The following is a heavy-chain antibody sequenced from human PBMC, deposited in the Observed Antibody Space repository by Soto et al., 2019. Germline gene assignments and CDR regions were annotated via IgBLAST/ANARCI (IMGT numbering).Heavy chain of an antibody. CDR3: ASYRALQPRFDY. CDR1: GGSISSGGYS. CDR2: IYHSGST. Sequence: QLQLQESGSGLVKPSQTLSLTCAVSGGSISSGGYSWSWIRQPPGKGLEWIGYIYHSGSTYYNPSLKSRVTNSVDRSKNQFSLKVSSVTAADTAVYYCASYRALQPRFDYWGQGTLVTFSS. V-gene: IGHV4-30-2*01. J-gene: IGHJ4*02. D-gene: IGHD1-1*01.